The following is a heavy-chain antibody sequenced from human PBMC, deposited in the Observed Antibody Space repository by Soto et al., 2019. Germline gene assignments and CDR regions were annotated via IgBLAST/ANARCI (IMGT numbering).Heavy chain of an antibody. CDR1: GGSISSYY. D-gene: IGHD3-22*01. Sequence: NLSETLSLTCTVSGGSISSYYWSWIRQPPGKGLEWIGYIYYSGSTNYNPSLKSRVTISVDTSKNQFSLKLSSVTAADTAVYYCARLFSSGYYYSDGFDYWGQGTLVTVSS. CDR2: IYYSGST. V-gene: IGHV4-59*08. J-gene: IGHJ4*02. CDR3: ARLFSSGYYYSDGFDY.